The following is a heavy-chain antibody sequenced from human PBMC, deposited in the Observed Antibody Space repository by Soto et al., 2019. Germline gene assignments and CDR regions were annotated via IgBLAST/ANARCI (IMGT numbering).Heavy chain of an antibody. CDR1: GYSFTSYD. CDR3: VRDRYDSSGFYSY. Sequence: QVQLVQSGAEVKKPGASVKVSCKASGYSFTSYDINWVRQATGQGLEWMGWMNPNSGNTNYAQRFQGRVTMTRDTSISTADMELSSLRSEDTAVYYCVRDRYDSSGFYSYWGQGTLVTVSS. J-gene: IGHJ4*02. V-gene: IGHV1-8*01. D-gene: IGHD3-22*01. CDR2: MNPNSGNT.